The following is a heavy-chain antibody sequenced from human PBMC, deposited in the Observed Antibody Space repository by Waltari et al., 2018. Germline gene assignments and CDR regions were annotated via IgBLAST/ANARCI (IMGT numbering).Heavy chain of an antibody. J-gene: IGHJ4*02. V-gene: IGHV4-59*11. CDR2: IYYSGST. Sequence: QVQLQESGPGLVKPSETLSLTCPVSGGSISSHYWSWIRQPPGKGLEWIGYIYYSGSTNYNPSLKSRVTISVDTSKDQFSLKLSSVTAADTAVYYCAREGGSYFLDYWGQGTLVTVSS. D-gene: IGHD1-26*01. CDR3: AREGGSYFLDY. CDR1: GGSISSHY.